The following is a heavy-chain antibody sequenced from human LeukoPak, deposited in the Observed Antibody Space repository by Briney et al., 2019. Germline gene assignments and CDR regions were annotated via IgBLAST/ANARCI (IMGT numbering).Heavy chain of an antibody. J-gene: IGHJ3*01. Sequence: GGSLRLSCAASGFTFSSYAMSWVRQAPGKGLEWVSYISSSYSIIYYADSVQGRFTISRDNAKNSLYLQMNSLRDEDTAVYYCARDSSGAYCGGDCYPPGGDGFDVWGQGTMVTVSS. CDR3: ARDSSGAYCGGDCYPPGGDGFDV. D-gene: IGHD2-21*02. CDR1: GFTFSSYA. CDR2: ISSSYSII. V-gene: IGHV3-48*02.